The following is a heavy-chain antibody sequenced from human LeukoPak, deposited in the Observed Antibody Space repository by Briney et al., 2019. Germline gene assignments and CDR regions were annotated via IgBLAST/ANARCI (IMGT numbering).Heavy chain of an antibody. Sequence: ASVKVSCKASGGTFSSYAINWVRQATGQGLEWMGWMNPNSGNTGYAQKFQGRVTITRNTSISTAYMELSSLRSEDTAVYYCARGPPIVVVVAATQVLDYWGQGALVTVSS. CDR2: MNPNSGNT. CDR1: GGTFSSYA. V-gene: IGHV1-8*03. CDR3: ARGPPIVVVVAATQVLDY. J-gene: IGHJ4*02. D-gene: IGHD2-15*01.